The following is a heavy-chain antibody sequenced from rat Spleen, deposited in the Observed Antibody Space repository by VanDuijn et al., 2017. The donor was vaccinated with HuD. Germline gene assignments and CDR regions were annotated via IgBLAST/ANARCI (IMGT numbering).Heavy chain of an antibody. Sequence: QVQLKESGPGLVKPSETLSLTCTVSGFSLTSYAVHWVRQPPGKGLEWMGRMRYNGDTSYNSALKSRLSISRDTSKNQVFLKMNSLQTDDTGTYFCTRDLRDYGGDWLAFWGQGTLVTVSS. D-gene: IGHD1-11*01. CDR2: MRYNGDT. V-gene: IGHV2-63*01. J-gene: IGHJ3*01. CDR1: GFSLTSYA. CDR3: TRDLRDYGGDWLAF.